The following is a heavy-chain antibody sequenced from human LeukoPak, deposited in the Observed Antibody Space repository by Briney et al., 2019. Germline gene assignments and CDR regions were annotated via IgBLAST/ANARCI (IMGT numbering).Heavy chain of an antibody. CDR3: ARYSSSWYGSPNAFDI. J-gene: IGHJ3*02. V-gene: IGHV7-4-1*02. CDR2: INTNTGNP. D-gene: IGHD6-13*01. CDR1: GYTFTGYY. Sequence: GASVKVSCKASGYTFTGYYMHWVRQAPGQGLEWMGWINTNTGNPTYAQGFTGRFVFSLDTSVSTAYLQISSLKAEDTAVYYCARYSSSWYGSPNAFDIWGQGTMVTVSS.